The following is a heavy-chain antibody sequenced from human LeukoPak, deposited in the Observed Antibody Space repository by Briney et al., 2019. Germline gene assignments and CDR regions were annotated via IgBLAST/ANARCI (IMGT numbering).Heavy chain of an antibody. V-gene: IGHV4-31*03. CDR1: GGSISSGGYY. CDR3: ARYSSSWYLDAKYFQH. D-gene: IGHD6-13*01. CDR2: IYYSGST. J-gene: IGHJ1*01. Sequence: PSETLSLTCTVSGGSISSGGYYWSWIRQHPGKGLEWIGYIYYSGSTYYNPSLKSRVTISVDTSKNQFSLKLSSVTAADTAVYYCARYSSSWYLDAKYFQHWGQGTLVTVSS.